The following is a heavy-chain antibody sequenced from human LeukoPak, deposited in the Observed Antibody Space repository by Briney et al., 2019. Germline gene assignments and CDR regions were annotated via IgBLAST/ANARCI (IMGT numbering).Heavy chain of an antibody. V-gene: IGHV1-69*13. D-gene: IGHD3-22*01. CDR2: IIPIFGTA. J-gene: IGHJ6*02. CDR1: GGTFSSYA. CDR3: ARDPYYYDSSGYYGPYYYYGMDV. Sequence: EASVKVSCKASGGTFSSYAISWVRQAPGQGLEWMGGIIPIFGTANYAQKFQGRVTITADESTSTAYMELSSLRSEDTAVYYCARDPYYYDSSGYYGPYYYYGMDVWGQGTTVTVSS.